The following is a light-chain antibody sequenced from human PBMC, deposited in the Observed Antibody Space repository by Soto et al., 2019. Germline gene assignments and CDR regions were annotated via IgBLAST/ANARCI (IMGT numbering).Light chain of an antibody. CDR1: QSLSINY. Sequence: EIVLTQSPDTLSLSPGKRATLSGRASQSLSINYLAWYQQDPGQAPRLLIYAASSRAAGIPDRFSGSWSGTDFTLTISRLEPEEFAVYYCQQYASSPSTFGQGTKVDIK. V-gene: IGKV3-20*01. J-gene: IGKJ1*01. CDR2: AAS. CDR3: QQYASSPST.